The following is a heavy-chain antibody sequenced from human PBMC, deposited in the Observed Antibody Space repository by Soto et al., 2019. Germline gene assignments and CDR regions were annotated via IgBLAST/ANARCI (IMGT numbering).Heavy chain of an antibody. J-gene: IGHJ6*02. CDR2: ISGYNGNT. CDR3: ASEGQAPYYCYCMDA. CDR1: GYTFTNYG. V-gene: IGHV1-18*01. Sequence: QVQLVQSGAEVKKPGASVTVSCKASGYTFTNYGFSWVRQAPGQGLEWMGWISGYNGNTKYAEKFQSRVTMTTDASTNTAHMELRSLRSDDTAVYSFASEGQAPYYCYCMDAWGQGTAVTISS.